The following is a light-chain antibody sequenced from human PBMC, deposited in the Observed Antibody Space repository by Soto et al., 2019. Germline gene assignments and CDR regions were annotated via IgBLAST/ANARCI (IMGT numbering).Light chain of an antibody. Sequence: DIQMTQSPTSLSASVGDRVTITCRASQDIRNFVAWYQQKPGKAPKLLIYAASTLQSGVPSRFSGSGSGTDFTLTINCLQPEDVATYSCQKYSSVPVFGPGTKVEIE. CDR2: AAS. J-gene: IGKJ3*01. CDR3: QKYSSVPV. V-gene: IGKV1-27*01. CDR1: QDIRNF.